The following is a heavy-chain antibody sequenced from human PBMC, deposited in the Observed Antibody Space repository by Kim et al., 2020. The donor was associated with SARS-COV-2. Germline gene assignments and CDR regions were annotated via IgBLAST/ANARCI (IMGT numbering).Heavy chain of an antibody. Sequence: GGSLRLSCAASGFTFSNYWMHWVRQAPGKGLVWVSRINSDGSSTSYADSVKGRFTISRDNAKNTLYLQMNSLRAEDTAVYYCARDWDGYDYFDYWGQGTLVTVSS. CDR3: ARDWDGYDYFDY. CDR1: GFTFSNYW. J-gene: IGHJ4*02. D-gene: IGHD5-12*01. V-gene: IGHV3-74*01. CDR2: INSDGSST.